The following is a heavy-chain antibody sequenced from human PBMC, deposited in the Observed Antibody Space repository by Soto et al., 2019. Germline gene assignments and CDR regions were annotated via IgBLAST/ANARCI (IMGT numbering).Heavy chain of an antibody. CDR2: IIPIFEIT. V-gene: IGHV1-69*10. CDR3: ARAQTTVTTSPWFDP. CDR1: GGTFSSFA. J-gene: IGHJ5*02. D-gene: IGHD4-17*01. Sequence: GASVKVSCKASGGTFSSFAINWVRQAPGQGLEWMGGIIPIFEITDYAQKFQGRVTITADRSTNTAYMELRSLRFEDTAVYYCARAQTTVTTSPWFDPWGQGTLVTVSS.